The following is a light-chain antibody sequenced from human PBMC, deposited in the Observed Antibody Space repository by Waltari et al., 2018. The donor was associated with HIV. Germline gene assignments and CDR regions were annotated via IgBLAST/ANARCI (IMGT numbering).Light chain of an antibody. CDR1: TSDGGGYNY. V-gene: IGLV2-14*01. Sequence: QSGLTQPASVSGSPGQPLTISCTGTTSDGGGYNYVSWYQQHPGKAPKLIIYEVSNRPSGVSNRFSGSKSGNTASLTISGLQPEDETDYYCSSFSSSSTPYVFGTGTKVTVL. CDR3: SSFSSSSTPYV. J-gene: IGLJ1*01. CDR2: EVS.